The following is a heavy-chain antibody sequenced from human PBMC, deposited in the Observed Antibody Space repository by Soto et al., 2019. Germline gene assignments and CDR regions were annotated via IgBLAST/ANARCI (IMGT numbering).Heavy chain of an antibody. CDR1: GFTFSAYA. D-gene: IGHD2-8*01. Sequence: EVQLLESGGGVVQPGGSLRLSCAASGFTFSAYAMSWVRQAPGKGLQWVSGVGGSDTDKHYADSVRGRFTVSRDNSKNTLYLQMNSLRADDTAVYYCAKDATAVNGVWDPFDMWGQGTGVTVSS. CDR3: AKDATAVNGVWDPFDM. CDR2: VGGSDTDK. V-gene: IGHV3-23*01. J-gene: IGHJ3*02.